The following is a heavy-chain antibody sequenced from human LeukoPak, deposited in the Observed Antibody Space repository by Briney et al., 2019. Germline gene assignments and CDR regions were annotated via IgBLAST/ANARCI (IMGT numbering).Heavy chain of an antibody. CDR2: INDGGGYT. D-gene: IGHD6-19*01. V-gene: IGHV3-23*01. J-gene: IGHJ4*01. CDR1: GFTFSSYS. Sequence: PGGSLRLSCAASGFTFSSYSMSWVRQAPGKGLEWVSAINDGGGYTYQADSVKGRFTISRDNSKNTLYLQMNSLRAEDTAVYFCAKAVAGRFDYWGQGTLVIVSS. CDR3: AKAVAGRFDY.